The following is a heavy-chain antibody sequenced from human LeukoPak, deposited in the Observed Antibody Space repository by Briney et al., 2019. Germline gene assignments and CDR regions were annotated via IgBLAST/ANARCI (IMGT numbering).Heavy chain of an antibody. CDR3: ARHSAYCGGDCYSGAFDI. Sequence: SETLSLTCTVSGGSISSSSYYWGCIRQPPGKGLECIGSIYYSGSTYYNPSLKSRVTISVDTSKNQFSLKLSSVTAADTAVYYCARHSAYCGGDCYSGAFDIWGQGTMVTVSS. J-gene: IGHJ3*02. D-gene: IGHD2-21*01. V-gene: IGHV4-39*01. CDR2: IYYSGST. CDR1: GGSISSSSYY.